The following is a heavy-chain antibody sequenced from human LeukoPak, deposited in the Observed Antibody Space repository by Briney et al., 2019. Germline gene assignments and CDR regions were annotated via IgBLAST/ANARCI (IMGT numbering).Heavy chain of an antibody. CDR2: ITTSSDFI. Sequence: GGSLRLSCAASGFTFSTYNMNWVRQAPGKGLEWVSSITTSSDFIYYADSVKGRFTISRDNAKNSLYLQMNSLRPEDTAFYYCAKDKGSGWSGIDYWGQGTLVTVSS. D-gene: IGHD6-19*01. CDR1: GFTFSTYN. CDR3: AKDKGSGWSGIDY. J-gene: IGHJ4*02. V-gene: IGHV3-21*04.